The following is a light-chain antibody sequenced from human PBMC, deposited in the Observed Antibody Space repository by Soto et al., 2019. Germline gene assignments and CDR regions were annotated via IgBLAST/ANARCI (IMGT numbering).Light chain of an antibody. J-gene: IGLJ1*01. CDR1: SSAVGAYDY. CDR2: DVS. V-gene: IGLV2-14*03. Sequence: QSALPQPASVSGSPGQSITVSCTGTSSAVGAYDYVSWYQHHPGKAPKLMIYDVSYRPSGVSNRFSGSKSGNTASLTISGLQAEDEADYYCSSYTSSSTLVFGTGTKVTVL. CDR3: SSYTSSSTLV.